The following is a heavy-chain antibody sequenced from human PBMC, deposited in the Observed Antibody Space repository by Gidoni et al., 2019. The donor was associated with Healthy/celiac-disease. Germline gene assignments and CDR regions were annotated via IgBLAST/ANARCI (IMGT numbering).Heavy chain of an antibody. D-gene: IGHD3-3*01. Sequence: QVQLVQSGAEVKKPGASVKCSSKVSGYTLTEVSMPWVRQAPGKGLEWMGGFDPEDGETTYAQKCQGRVTMNEDTSTDTAYMKLSSLRYEATAVYYCANMMWDFWSGYPFDYWGQGTLVTVSS. CDR3: ANMMWDFWSGYPFDY. J-gene: IGHJ4*02. V-gene: IGHV1-24*01. CDR1: GYTLTEVS. CDR2: FDPEDGET.